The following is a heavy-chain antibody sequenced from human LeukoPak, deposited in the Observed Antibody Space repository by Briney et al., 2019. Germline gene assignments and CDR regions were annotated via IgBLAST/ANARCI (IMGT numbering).Heavy chain of an antibody. CDR3: ARSFGSSAEYYYYYYMDV. CDR1: GFTFSSYS. CDR2: ITSRSAYI. Sequence: PGGSLRLSCAASGFTFSSYSMNWVRQAPGKGLEWVSSITSRSAYIYYADSVKGRFTISRDNTKNSLYLQMNSLRAEDTAVYYCARSFGSSAEYYYYYYMDVWGKGTTVTVSS. J-gene: IGHJ6*03. D-gene: IGHD1-26*01. V-gene: IGHV3-21*01.